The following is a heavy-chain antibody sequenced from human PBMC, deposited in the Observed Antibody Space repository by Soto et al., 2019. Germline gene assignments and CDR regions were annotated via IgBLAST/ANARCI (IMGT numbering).Heavy chain of an antibody. CDR2: IYYSGST. CDR1: GGSISISSYY. D-gene: IGHD3-10*01. CDR3: ARPISGNGMDV. Sequence: SETLSLTCTVSGGSISISSYYWGWIRQPPGKGLEWIGSIYYSGSTYYNPSLKSRVTISVDTSKNQFSLKLSSVTAADTAVYYCARPISGNGMDVWGQGTTVTVSS. J-gene: IGHJ6*02. V-gene: IGHV4-39*01.